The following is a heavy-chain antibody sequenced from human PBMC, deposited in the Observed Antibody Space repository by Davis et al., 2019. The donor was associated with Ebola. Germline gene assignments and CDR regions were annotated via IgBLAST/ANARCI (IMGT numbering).Heavy chain of an antibody. J-gene: IGHJ6*03. V-gene: IGHV4-28*01. CDR3: ASGGYPSDFYYMDV. CDR2: FYSSGTT. D-gene: IGHD2-15*01. Sequence: PSETLSLTCAVSGYSITRSDWWGWIRQTPGKGLEWIGYFYSSGTTIYNPSLESRVTISVDTSKNQVSLKLYSVTAADTAVYYCASGGYPSDFYYMDVWGKGTTVTVSS. CDR1: GYSITRSDW.